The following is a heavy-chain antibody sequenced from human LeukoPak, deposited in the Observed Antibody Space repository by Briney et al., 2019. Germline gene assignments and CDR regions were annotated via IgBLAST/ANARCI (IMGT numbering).Heavy chain of an antibody. CDR2: ISGSGGST. CDR1: GGTFSSYG. V-gene: IGHV3-23*01. D-gene: IGHD3-22*01. Sequence: GGSLRLSCAASGGTFSSYGMSWGRQAPGKGLELVSAISGSGGSTYYADSVKGRFTISRDNSKNTLYLQMNSLRAEDTAVYYCAPKEDYYDSSGYIDYWGQGTLVTVSS. CDR3: APKEDYYDSSGYIDY. J-gene: IGHJ4*02.